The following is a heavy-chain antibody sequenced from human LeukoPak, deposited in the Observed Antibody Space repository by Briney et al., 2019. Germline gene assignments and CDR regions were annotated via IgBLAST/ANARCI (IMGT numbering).Heavy chain of an antibody. V-gene: IGHV1-8*01. CDR2: MNPNSGNT. CDR1: GYTFTSYD. CDR3: ARDYYDFWSGYYTGRLHNWFDP. Sequence: GASVKVSCKASGYTFTSYDINWVRQATGQGLEWMGWMNPNSGNTGYAQKFQGRVTMTRNTSISTAYMELSSLRSEDTAVYYCARDYYDFWSGYYTGRLHNWFDPWGQGTLVTVSS. D-gene: IGHD3-3*01. J-gene: IGHJ5*02.